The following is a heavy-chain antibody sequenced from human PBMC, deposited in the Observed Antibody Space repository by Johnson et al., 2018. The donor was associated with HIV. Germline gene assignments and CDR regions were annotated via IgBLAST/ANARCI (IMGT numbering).Heavy chain of an antibody. CDR3: ARGWELLTPAFDI. V-gene: IGHV3-13*01. D-gene: IGHD1-26*01. J-gene: IGHJ3*02. Sequence: VQLVESGGGLVQPGGSLRLSCAASGFTFSSYDIHWVRQATGKGLESVSPIGPAADTYYPGSVKGRFTVSRENAKNTLYLQMGSLRAEDMAVYYCARGWELLTPAFDIWCQGTMVTVSS. CDR2: IGPAADT. CDR1: GFTFSSYD.